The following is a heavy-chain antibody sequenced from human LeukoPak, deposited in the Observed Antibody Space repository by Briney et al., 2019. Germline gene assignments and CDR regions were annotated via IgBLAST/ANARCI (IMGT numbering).Heavy chain of an antibody. V-gene: IGHV1-2*02. Sequence: ASVKVSCKASGYTFTGYYMHWVRQAPGQGLEWMGWINPNSGGTNYAQKFQGRVTMTRDTSISTAYMELSRLRSDDTAVYYCARDAGYSYGALGWHFDLWGRGTLVTVSS. CDR1: GYTFTGYY. D-gene: IGHD5-18*01. CDR3: ARDAGYSYGALGWHFDL. J-gene: IGHJ2*01. CDR2: INPNSGGT.